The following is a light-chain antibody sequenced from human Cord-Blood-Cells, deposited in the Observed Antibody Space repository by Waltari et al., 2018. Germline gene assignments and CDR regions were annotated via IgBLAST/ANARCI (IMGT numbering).Light chain of an antibody. CDR1: QSGSSSY. J-gene: IGKJ4*01. CDR2: GAS. CDR3: QQYGSSPLT. V-gene: IGKV3-20*01. Sequence: VLTQSPGTLSLATGERATLSCRASQSGSSSYLAWYQQKPGQAPRLLIYGASSRATGIPDRFSGSGSGTDFTLTISRLEPEDFAVYYCQQYGSSPLTFGGGTKVEIK.